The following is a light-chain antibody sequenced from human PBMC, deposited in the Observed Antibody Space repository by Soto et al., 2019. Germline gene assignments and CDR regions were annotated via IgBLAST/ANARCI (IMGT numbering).Light chain of an antibody. CDR1: SGHSSYA. Sequence: QPVLTQSPSASASLGASVKLTCTLSSGHSSYAIAWHQQQPEKGPRYLMKLNSDGSHSKGDGIPDRFSGSSSGAERYLTLSSLQSEDEADYYCQTGGTAVVFGGGTKLTVL. J-gene: IGLJ2*01. CDR2: LNSDGSH. V-gene: IGLV4-69*01. CDR3: QTGGTAVV.